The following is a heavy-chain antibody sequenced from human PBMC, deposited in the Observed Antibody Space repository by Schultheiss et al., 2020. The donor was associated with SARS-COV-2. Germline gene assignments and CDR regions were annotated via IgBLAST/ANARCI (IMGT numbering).Heavy chain of an antibody. CDR3: ARASVATLFDY. CDR1: GGSFSGYY. CDR2: IYTSGST. J-gene: IGHJ4*02. D-gene: IGHD5-12*01. V-gene: IGHV4-59*10. Sequence: SETLSLTCAVYGGSFSGYYWSWIRQPPGKGLEWIGRIYTSGSTNYNPSLKSRVTMSVDTSKNQFSLKLSSVTAADTAVYYCARASVATLFDYWGQGTLVTVSS.